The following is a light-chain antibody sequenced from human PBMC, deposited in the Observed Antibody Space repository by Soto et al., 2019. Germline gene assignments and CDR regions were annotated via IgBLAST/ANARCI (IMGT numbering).Light chain of an antibody. CDR2: EVN. V-gene: IGLV2-8*01. Sequence: QSALTQPPSASGSPGQSVTISCTGTSSDIGGYNFVSWYQQHPGKAPKLIIYEVNKRPSGVPDRFSGSKSGNTASLTVSGLQAVDEGDYYCSSYAGTNNLGVFGGGTKVTVL. CDR1: SSDIGGYNF. J-gene: IGLJ3*02. CDR3: SSYAGTNNLGV.